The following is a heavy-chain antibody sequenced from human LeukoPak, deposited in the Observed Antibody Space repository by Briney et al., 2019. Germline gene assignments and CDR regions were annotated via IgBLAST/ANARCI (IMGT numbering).Heavy chain of an antibody. CDR1: GYSFTSYW. D-gene: IGHD6-19*01. Sequence: GESLKISCKGSGYSFTSYWIGWVRQMPGKGLEWMGIIYPGDSDTRYSPSFQGQVTISADKFISTAYLQWSSLKASDTAMYYCARHNSKAVAGTHIDYWGQGTLVTVSS. CDR3: ARHNSKAVAGTHIDY. J-gene: IGHJ4*02. CDR2: IYPGDSDT. V-gene: IGHV5-51*01.